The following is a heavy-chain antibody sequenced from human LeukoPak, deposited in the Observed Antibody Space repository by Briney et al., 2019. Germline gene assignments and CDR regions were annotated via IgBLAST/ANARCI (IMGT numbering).Heavy chain of an antibody. J-gene: IGHJ4*02. V-gene: IGHV3-21*01. CDR2: ISSSSSYI. D-gene: IGHD4-17*01. CDR3: ARARGGDYIPG. CDR1: GFTFSSYS. Sequence: GGSLRLSCAASGFTFSSYSMNWVRQAPGKGLEWVSSISSSSSYIYYADSVKGRFTISRDNAKNSLYLQMNSLRAEDTAVYYCARARGGDYIPGWGQGTLVTVSS.